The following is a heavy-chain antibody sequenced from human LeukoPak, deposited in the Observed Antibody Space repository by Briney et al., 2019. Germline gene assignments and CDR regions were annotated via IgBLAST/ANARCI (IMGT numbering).Heavy chain of an antibody. Sequence: PGGSLRLSCAASGFTFSSYSMNWVRQAPGKGLEWVSSISSSSSYIYYADSVKGRFTISRDNAKNSLYLQMNSLRAEDTAVYYCARDQYDILTGTLDYWGQGTLVTVSS. D-gene: IGHD3-9*01. CDR2: ISSSSSYI. CDR3: ARDQYDILTGTLDY. CDR1: GFTFSSYS. V-gene: IGHV3-21*01. J-gene: IGHJ4*02.